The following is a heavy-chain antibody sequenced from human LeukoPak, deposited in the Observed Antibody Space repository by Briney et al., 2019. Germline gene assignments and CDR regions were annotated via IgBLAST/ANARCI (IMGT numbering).Heavy chain of an antibody. Sequence: ASVKVSCKASGGTFSSYAISWVRQAPGQGLEWMGGIIPIFGTANYAQKFQGRVTITADESTSTAYMELSSLGSEDTAVYYCAAATAVVVVAATLTGSWFDPWGQGTLVTVSS. CDR3: AAATAVVVVAATLTGSWFDP. D-gene: IGHD2-15*01. CDR1: GGTFSSYA. CDR2: IIPIFGTA. J-gene: IGHJ5*02. V-gene: IGHV1-69*13.